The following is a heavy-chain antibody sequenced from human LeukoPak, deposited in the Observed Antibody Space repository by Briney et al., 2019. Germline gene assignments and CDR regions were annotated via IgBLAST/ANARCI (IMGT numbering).Heavy chain of an antibody. J-gene: IGHJ4*02. Sequence: GGSLRLSCEASGFSFSTSGVHWVRQAPGKGLEWVAVISYDGSNKYYADSVKGRFTISRDNSKNTLYLQMNSLRAEDTAVYYCAKDSYYDSSGYSLDYWGQGTLVTVSS. V-gene: IGHV3-30*18. CDR2: ISYDGSNK. CDR1: GFSFSTSG. CDR3: AKDSYYDSSGYSLDY. D-gene: IGHD3-22*01.